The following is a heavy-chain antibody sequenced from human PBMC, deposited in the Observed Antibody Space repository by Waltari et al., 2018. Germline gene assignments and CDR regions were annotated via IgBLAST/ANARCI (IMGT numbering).Heavy chain of an antibody. CDR1: GFTFSSYW. D-gene: IGHD3-10*01. V-gene: IGHV3-74*01. CDR2: INHDGSRT. J-gene: IGHJ2*01. Sequence: EVQLVESGGGLVQPGGSLRLSCAASGFTFSSYWMHWVRPAPGTGLVWVSGINHDGSRTNYADSVKGRFTVSRDNAKNTLYLQMSSLRAEDTAVYYCVRVGVVWGDMDWYFDFWGRGTLVTVSS. CDR3: VRVGVVWGDMDWYFDF.